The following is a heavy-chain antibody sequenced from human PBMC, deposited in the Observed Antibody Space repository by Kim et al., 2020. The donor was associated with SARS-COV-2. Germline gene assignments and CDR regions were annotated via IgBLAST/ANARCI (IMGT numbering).Heavy chain of an antibody. Sequence: GGSLRLSCSASGFTFSSYAMHWVRQAPGKGLEYVSAISSNGGSTYYADSVKGRFTISRDNSKNTLYLQMSSLRAEDTAVYYCVKAYQRTDSGYPYYFDYWGQGTLVTVSS. V-gene: IGHV3-64D*06. CDR2: ISSNGGST. D-gene: IGHD3-22*01. CDR3: VKAYQRTDSGYPYYFDY. CDR1: GFTFSSYA. J-gene: IGHJ4*02.